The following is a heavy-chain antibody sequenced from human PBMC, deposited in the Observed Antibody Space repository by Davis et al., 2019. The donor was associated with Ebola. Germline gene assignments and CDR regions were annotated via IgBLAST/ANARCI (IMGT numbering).Heavy chain of an antibody. CDR1: GFTFSSYS. CDR3: ASYDILTGYRFDP. V-gene: IGHV3-21*01. J-gene: IGHJ5*02. D-gene: IGHD3-9*01. CDR2: ISSSSSYI. Sequence: GGSLRLSCAASGFTFSSYSMNWVRQAPGKGLEWVSSISSSSSYIYYADSVKGRFTISRDNAKNSLYLQMNSLRAEDTAVYYCASYDILTGYRFDPWGQGTLVTVSS.